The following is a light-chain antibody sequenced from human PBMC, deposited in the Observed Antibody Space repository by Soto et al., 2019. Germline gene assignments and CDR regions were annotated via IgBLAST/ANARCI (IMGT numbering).Light chain of an antibody. J-gene: IGKJ2*01. CDR1: QIVSSN. Sequence: EIVMKQSPATLSVSPGERATLSCRASQIVSSNLAWYQQKPGQAPRLLIYGASTRATGIPARFSGSGSGTDFTLTISSLQSEDFAVYYCQQYNNWPHTFGQGTKREIK. CDR3: QQYNNWPHT. CDR2: GAS. V-gene: IGKV3-15*01.